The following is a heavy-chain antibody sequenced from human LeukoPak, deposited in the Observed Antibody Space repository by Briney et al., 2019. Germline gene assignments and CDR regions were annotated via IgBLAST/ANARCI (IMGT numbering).Heavy chain of an antibody. CDR3: ATYGGVRGLSFDY. D-gene: IGHD3-10*01. Sequence: SQTLSLTCTVSGASISSNDQYWSWIRQHPGKGLEWIGYTHQTGNTYYNPSLKSRLTISVDTSRNQFYLKLSSVTAADTAVYYCATYGGVRGLSFDYWGQGTLVTVSS. J-gene: IGHJ4*02. CDR2: THQTGNT. V-gene: IGHV4-31*03. CDR1: GASISSNDQY.